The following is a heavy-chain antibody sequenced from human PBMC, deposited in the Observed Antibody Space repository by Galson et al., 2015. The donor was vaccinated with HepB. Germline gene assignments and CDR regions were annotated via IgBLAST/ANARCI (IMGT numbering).Heavy chain of an antibody. D-gene: IGHD3-16*01. CDR2: IKSKTDGGTT. V-gene: IGHV3-15*01. CDR1: GFTFSNAW. J-gene: IGHJ4*02. CDR3: TTDWVRITDNFDY. Sequence: SLRLSCAASGFTFSNAWMSWVRQAPGKGLEWVGRIKSKTDGGTTDYAAPVKGRFTISRDDSKNTLYLQMNSLKTGDTAVYYCTTDWVRITDNFDYWGQGTLVTVSS.